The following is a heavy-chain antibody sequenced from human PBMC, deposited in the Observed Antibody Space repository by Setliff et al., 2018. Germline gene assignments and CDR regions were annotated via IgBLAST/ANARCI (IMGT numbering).Heavy chain of an antibody. CDR1: VYSISRDCH. CDR3: ARLGQWRVLGFFDY. CDR2: IYYSGNT. Sequence: SETLSLTCAVSVYSISRDCHWGWIRQPPGKGLERIGSIYYSGNTYYNASLKGRVTISGDTSKNQFSLRLSSVTAADTAVYYCARLGQWRVLGFFDYWGQGALVTVS. V-gene: IGHV4-38-2*01. D-gene: IGHD6-19*01. J-gene: IGHJ4*02.